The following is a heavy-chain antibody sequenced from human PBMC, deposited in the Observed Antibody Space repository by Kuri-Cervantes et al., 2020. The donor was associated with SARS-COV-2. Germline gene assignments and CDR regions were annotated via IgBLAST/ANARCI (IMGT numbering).Heavy chain of an antibody. CDR2: INPNSGGT. CDR1: GYTFIGYY. J-gene: IGHJ4*02. V-gene: IGHV1-2*02. CDR3: ARGGKYQLLYRCEYYFDY. D-gene: IGHD2-2*02. Sequence: ASVKVSCKASGYTFIGYYMHWVRQAPGQGLEWMGWINPNSGGTNYAQKFQGRVTMTRDTSISTAYMELSRLRSDDTAVYYCARGGKYQLLYRCEYYFDYWGQGTLVTVSS.